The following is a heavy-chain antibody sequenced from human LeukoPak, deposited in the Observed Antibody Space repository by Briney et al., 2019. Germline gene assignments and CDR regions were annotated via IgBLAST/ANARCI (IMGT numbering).Heavy chain of an antibody. CDR1: GGSISSSSYY. D-gene: IGHD3-10*01. V-gene: IGHV4-39*01. CDR3: VRRGYYYYYYGMDV. Sequence: PSETLSLTCTVSGGSISSSSYYWGWIRQPPGKGLEWIVSIYYSGSTDYNPSLKSRVTISVDTSKNQFSLKLSSVTAADTAVYYCVRRGYYYYYYGMDVWGQGTTVTVSS. J-gene: IGHJ6*02. CDR2: IYYSGST.